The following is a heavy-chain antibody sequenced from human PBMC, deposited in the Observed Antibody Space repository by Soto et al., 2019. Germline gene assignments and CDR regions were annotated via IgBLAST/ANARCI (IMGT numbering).Heavy chain of an antibody. Sequence: LRLSCAASGFTVSSNYMSWVRQAPGKGLEWVSSISAGSTYYADSVKGRFIISRDTSKNTLYLQMNSLRAEDTAVYYCAKEISSMWFPLDSWGQGTLVTVSS. J-gene: IGHJ4*02. CDR2: ISAGST. CDR3: AKEISSMWFPLDS. CDR1: GFTVSSNY. V-gene: IGHV3-53*01. D-gene: IGHD3-3*02.